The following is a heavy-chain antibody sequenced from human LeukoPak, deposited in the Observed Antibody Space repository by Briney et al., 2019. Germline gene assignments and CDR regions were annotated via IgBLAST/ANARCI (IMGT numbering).Heavy chain of an antibody. Sequence: GRSLRPSCAASGFTFSSYGIHWVRQAPGKGLEWVAFIRYDGSNKYYADSVKGRFTISRDNSKNTLYLQMNSLRAEDTALYYCAKDTSRHVWGSYRLNPSLDYWGQGTLVTVSS. CDR2: IRYDGSNK. V-gene: IGHV3-30*02. D-gene: IGHD3-16*02. CDR3: AKDTSRHVWGSYRLNPSLDY. CDR1: GFTFSSYG. J-gene: IGHJ4*02.